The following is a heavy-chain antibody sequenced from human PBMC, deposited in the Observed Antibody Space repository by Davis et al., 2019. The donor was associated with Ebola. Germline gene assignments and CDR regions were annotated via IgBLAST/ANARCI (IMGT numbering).Heavy chain of an antibody. CDR3: VKSFHCVALRCPRLFDY. V-gene: IGHV3-64D*06. J-gene: IGHJ4*02. Sequence: GGSLRLSCSASGFTFSSYTMQWVRQAPGKGLEYVSAINSNGGSTYYTDSVKGRFTVSRDNSKNTLYLQMSSLRPEDTAVYYCVKSFHCVALRCPRLFDYWGQGTLVTVSS. D-gene: IGHD4-17*01. CDR1: GFTFSSYT. CDR2: INSNGGST.